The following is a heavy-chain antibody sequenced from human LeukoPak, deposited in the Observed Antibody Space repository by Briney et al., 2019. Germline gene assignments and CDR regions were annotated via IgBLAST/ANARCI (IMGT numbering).Heavy chain of an antibody. CDR2: IYHSGST. CDR3: ARALARSRNWFDP. Sequence: SETLSLTCTVSGYSISSGYYWGWIRQPPGKGLEWIGSIYHSGSTYYNPSLKSRVTISVDTSKNQFSLKLTSVTAADTAVYYCARALARSRNWFDPWGQGTLVTVSS. V-gene: IGHV4-38-2*02. CDR1: GYSISSGYY. J-gene: IGHJ5*02.